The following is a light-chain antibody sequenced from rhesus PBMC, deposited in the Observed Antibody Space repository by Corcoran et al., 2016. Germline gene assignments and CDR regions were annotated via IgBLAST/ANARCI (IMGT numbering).Light chain of an antibody. CDR2: SAS. Sequence: DIQMTQSPSSLSASVGDTVTITCRASQSFSSSLAWYQQKPGKAPKLLIYSASSLQSGVPSRFSGSKSGTDFTLTISRLKPEDIASYYCQQYYSYPLTFSGGTKVEIK. V-gene: IGKV1-46*01. CDR3: QQYYSYPLT. J-gene: IGKJ4*01. CDR1: QSFSSS.